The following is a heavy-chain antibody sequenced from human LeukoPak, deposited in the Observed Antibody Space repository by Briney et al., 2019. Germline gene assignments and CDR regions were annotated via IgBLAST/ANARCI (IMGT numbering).Heavy chain of an antibody. J-gene: IGHJ4*02. Sequence: SETLSLTCTVSDGSISSYYWSWNRQPPGKGLEWIGYIYYSGSTNYNPSLKSRVTIPVDTSKNQFSLKLSSVTAADTAVYYCARAPVTAIYYFDYWGQGTLVTVSS. CDR3: ARAPVTAIYYFDY. CDR1: DGSISSYY. V-gene: IGHV4-59*01. D-gene: IGHD2-21*02. CDR2: IYYSGST.